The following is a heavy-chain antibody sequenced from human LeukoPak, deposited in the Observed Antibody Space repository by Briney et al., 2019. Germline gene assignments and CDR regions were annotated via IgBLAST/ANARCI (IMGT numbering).Heavy chain of an antibody. CDR3: ARALNPLPGTYYFDY. CDR1: GASINSHY. V-gene: IGHV4-4*07. Sequence: SEILSLTCTVSGASINSHYWSWIRQPAGKGLEWIGRIYISGSTNYNSSLQSRVTMSVDTSKNQFSLKLSSVTAADTAVYYCARALNPLPGTYYFDYWGQGTLVTVSS. D-gene: IGHD2-15*01. J-gene: IGHJ4*02. CDR2: IYISGST.